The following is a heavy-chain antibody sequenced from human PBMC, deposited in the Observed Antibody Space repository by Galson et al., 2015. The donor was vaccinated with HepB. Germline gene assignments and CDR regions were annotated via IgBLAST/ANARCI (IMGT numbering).Heavy chain of an antibody. CDR3: ASGQFGGVIVPDY. D-gene: IGHD3-16*02. Sequence: SLRLSCAASGFTFSDYYMSWIRQAPGKGLEWVSYISSSSSYTNYADSVKGRFTISRDNAKNSLYLQMNSLRAEDTAVYYCASGQFGGVIVPDYWGQGTLVTVSS. V-gene: IGHV3-11*06. J-gene: IGHJ4*02. CDR2: ISSSSSYT. CDR1: GFTFSDYY.